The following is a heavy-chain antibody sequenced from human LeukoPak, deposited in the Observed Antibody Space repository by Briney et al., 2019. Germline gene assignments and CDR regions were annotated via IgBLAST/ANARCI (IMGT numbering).Heavy chain of an antibody. CDR3: ARAPGITIFGVVIQLDAFDI. CDR2: IKQDGSEK. V-gene: IGHV3-7*04. CDR1: GFTFSSYW. D-gene: IGHD3-3*01. J-gene: IGHJ3*02. Sequence: GGSLRLSCAASGFTFSSYWMSWVRQAPGKGLEWVANIKQDGSEKYYVDSVRGRFTISRDNAKNSLYLQMNSLRAEDTAVYYCARAPGITIFGVVIQLDAFDIWGQGTMATVSS.